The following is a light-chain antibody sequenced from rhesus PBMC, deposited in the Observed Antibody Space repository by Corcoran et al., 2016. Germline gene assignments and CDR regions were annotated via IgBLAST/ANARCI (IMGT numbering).Light chain of an antibody. CDR3: QHYYSTPPT. J-gene: IGKJ1*01. CDR2: EAS. CDR1: QGITND. Sequence: DIQMTQSPSSLSVSVGDRVTITCRASQGITNDLAWYQQKPGEAPKLLIYEASSLQSGIPSRFSGSGSWPDCTLTISSLPSEDFATYYCQHYYSTPPTFGQGTKVEIK. V-gene: IGKV1-25*01.